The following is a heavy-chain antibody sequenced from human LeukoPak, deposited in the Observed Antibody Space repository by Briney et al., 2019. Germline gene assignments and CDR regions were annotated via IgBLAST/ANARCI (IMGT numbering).Heavy chain of an antibody. Sequence: PGGSLRLSCVASGFIFDDYAIHWVRQGPGKGLERIPLISWDESTTYYADSVKGRFTISRDNGKNSLYLQMNSLRAEDTALYYCAKDIGISGSPFCDHWGQGTLVTVSS. CDR2: ISWDESTT. CDR1: GFIFDDYA. CDR3: AKDIGISGSPFCDH. D-gene: IGHD6-19*01. V-gene: IGHV3-43D*03. J-gene: IGHJ4*02.